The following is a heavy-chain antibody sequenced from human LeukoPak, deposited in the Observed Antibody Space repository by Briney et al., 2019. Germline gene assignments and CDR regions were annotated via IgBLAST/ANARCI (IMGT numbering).Heavy chain of an antibody. J-gene: IGHJ4*02. Sequence: PGGSLRLSCVGSGFSFSNYWMSWVRQAPGKGLEWVSAISGSGGSTYYADSVKGRFTISRDNSKNTLYLQMNSLRAEDTAVYYCAKLKHDYGDYADYWGQGTLVTFSS. CDR1: GFSFSNYW. D-gene: IGHD4-17*01. V-gene: IGHV3-23*01. CDR3: AKLKHDYGDYADY. CDR2: ISGSGGST.